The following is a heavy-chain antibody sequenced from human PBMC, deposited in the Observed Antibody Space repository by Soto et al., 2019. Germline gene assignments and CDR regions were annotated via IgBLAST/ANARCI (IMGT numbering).Heavy chain of an antibody. CDR1: GFTIKNYA. J-gene: IGHJ4*02. Sequence: QVQLVESGGGVVQPGRSLRLSCAASGFTIKNYAMHWVRQAPGKGLEWVAVISSDGNNKEYGDSAKGRFTISRDNSKNTLDLQMTNLGAEVTAVYYCANDWGIDWLLQDRFDYCGQGTLVTVSS. D-gene: IGHD3-9*01. CDR2: ISSDGNNK. CDR3: ANDWGIDWLLQDRFDY. V-gene: IGHV3-30*18.